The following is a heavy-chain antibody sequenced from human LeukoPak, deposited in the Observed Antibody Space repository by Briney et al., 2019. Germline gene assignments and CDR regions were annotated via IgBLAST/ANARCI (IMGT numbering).Heavy chain of an antibody. Sequence: ASVKVSCKASGYTFTSYDINWVRQATGQELEWMGWMNPNSGNTGYAQKFQGRVTMTRNTSISTAYMELSSLRSEDTAVYYCARDQYYDFWSGYYYGMDVWGQGTTVTVSS. CDR2: MNPNSGNT. V-gene: IGHV1-8*01. D-gene: IGHD3-3*01. J-gene: IGHJ6*02. CDR1: GYTFTSYD. CDR3: ARDQYYDFWSGYYYGMDV.